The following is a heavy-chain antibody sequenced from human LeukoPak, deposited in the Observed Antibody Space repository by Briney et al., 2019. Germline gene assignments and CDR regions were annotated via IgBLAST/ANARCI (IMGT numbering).Heavy chain of an antibody. CDR2: IWYDGSNK. Sequence: PGGSLRLSCAASGFTSSSYGMHWVRQAPGKGLEWVAVIWYDGSNKYYADSVKGRFTVSRDNSKNTLYLQMNSLRAEDTAVYYCARDRGPTMVRGVIIGPYYYYGMDVWGQGTTVTVSS. D-gene: IGHD3-10*01. V-gene: IGHV3-33*01. CDR3: ARDRGPTMVRGVIIGPYYYYGMDV. J-gene: IGHJ6*02. CDR1: GFTSSSYG.